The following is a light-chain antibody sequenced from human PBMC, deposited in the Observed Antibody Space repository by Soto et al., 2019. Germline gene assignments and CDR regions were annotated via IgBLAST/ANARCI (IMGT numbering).Light chain of an antibody. J-gene: IGKJ1*01. CDR1: QSVSSSF. CDR2: VAS. Sequence: EIWLTQSPGTLSLSPGERATLSWRASQSVSSSFLTWYQQKPGQAPRLLIYVASSRATGIPDRFSGSGSGTYVTITISRLEPEDFATYFCQQSYSDPRTFGLGTKVDI. V-gene: IGKV3-20*01. CDR3: QQSYSDPRT.